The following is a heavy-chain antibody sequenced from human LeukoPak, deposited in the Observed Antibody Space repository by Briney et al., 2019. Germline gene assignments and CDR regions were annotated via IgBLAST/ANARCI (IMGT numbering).Heavy chain of an antibody. V-gene: IGHV4-4*07. D-gene: IGHD3-3*01. CDR1: GGSISSYY. J-gene: IGHJ4*02. CDR2: IYTSGST. CDR3: ARENDYDFWSGTMGYFDY. Sequence: KPSETLSLTCTVSGGSISSYYWSWIRQPAGKGLEWIGRIYTSGSTNYNPSLKSRVTMSVDTSKNQFSLKLSSVTAADTAVYYCARENDYDFWSGTMGYFDYWGQGTLVTVSS.